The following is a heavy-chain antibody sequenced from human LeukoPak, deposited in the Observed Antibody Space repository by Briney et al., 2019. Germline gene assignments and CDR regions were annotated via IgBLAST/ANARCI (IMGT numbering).Heavy chain of an antibody. J-gene: IGHJ3*02. V-gene: IGHV4-31*03. D-gene: IGHD3-22*01. CDR1: RGSIRSGGYF. CDR3: ARVGGSVVIPPHGFDI. Sequence: SETLSLTCTVTRGSIRSGGYFWNWIRQHSGKGLEWIGNIYYSGSTYYNPSLKSRASISMDTSKDQFSLKLSSVTAADTALYYCARVGGSVVIPPHGFDIWGQGTMFTVSS. CDR2: IYYSGST.